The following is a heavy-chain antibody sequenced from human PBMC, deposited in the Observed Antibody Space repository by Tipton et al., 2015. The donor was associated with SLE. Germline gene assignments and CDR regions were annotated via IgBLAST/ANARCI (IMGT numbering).Heavy chain of an antibody. V-gene: IGHV4-34*01. CDR1: GGSFSCYY. Sequence: TLSLTCAVYGGSFSCYYWSWIRQPPGKGLEWIGEIYYSVSTNYNPSLKSRVTISVDTSKNQFSLKLSSVTAADTAVYYCARGSGSYYLGYWGQGTLVTVSS. CDR2: IYYSVST. CDR3: ARGSGSYYLGY. J-gene: IGHJ4*02. D-gene: IGHD1-26*01.